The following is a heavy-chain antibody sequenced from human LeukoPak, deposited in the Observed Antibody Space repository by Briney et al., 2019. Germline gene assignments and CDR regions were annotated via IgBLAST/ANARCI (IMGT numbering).Heavy chain of an antibody. Sequence: GGSLRLSCAASGFTFSSYAMHWVRQAPGKGLEWVAVISYDGSNKYYADSVKGRFTISRDNSKNTLYPQMNSLRAEDTAVYYCAKDNGHFDYWGQGTLVTVSS. D-gene: IGHD2-8*01. CDR2: ISYDGSNK. V-gene: IGHV3-30*04. CDR1: GFTFSSYA. J-gene: IGHJ4*02. CDR3: AKDNGHFDY.